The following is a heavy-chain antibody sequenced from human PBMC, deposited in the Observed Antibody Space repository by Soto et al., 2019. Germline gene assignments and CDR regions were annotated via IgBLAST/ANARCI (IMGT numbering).Heavy chain of an antibody. CDR3: AKELVNSGWTYFDY. CDR1: GFTFNTYA. D-gene: IGHD6-19*01. Sequence: GGSLRLSCAASGFTFNTYAMSWVRQAPGKGLKWVSAISDSGGRTYYADSVKGRFTISRDNSKNTLYLQINSLRAEDTAVYSCAKELVNSGWTYFDYWGQGTLVTVSS. J-gene: IGHJ4*02. V-gene: IGHV3-23*01. CDR2: ISDSGGRT.